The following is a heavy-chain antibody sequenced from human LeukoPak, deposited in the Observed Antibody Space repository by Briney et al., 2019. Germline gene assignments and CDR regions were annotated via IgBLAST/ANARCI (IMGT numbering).Heavy chain of an antibody. CDR1: GGSISSGGYY. CDR3: ARATYYGHWFDP. J-gene: IGHJ5*02. D-gene: IGHD3-3*01. V-gene: IGHV4-31*03. Sequence: SQTLSLTCTVSGGSISSGGYYWSWIRQHPGTGLEWIGYIYYSGSTYYNPSLKSRLTISVDTSKNQFSLKLSSVTAADTAVYYCARATYYGHWFDPCGQGTLVTVSS. CDR2: IYYSGST.